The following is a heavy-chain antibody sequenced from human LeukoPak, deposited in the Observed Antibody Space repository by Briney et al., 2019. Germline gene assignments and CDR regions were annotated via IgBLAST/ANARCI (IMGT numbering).Heavy chain of an antibody. CDR2: VAYVGSYK. V-gene: IGHV3-30*18. CDR1: GFTFSNYG. D-gene: IGHD6-19*01. Sequence: PGGSLRLSCAASGFTFSNYGMQWVRQAPGEGLEWVALVAYVGSYKYYADSVKGRFTISRDNSKNTLDLQMNSLRAEDTAVYYCAKDGSAWYLDYWGQGTLVTVSS. CDR3: AKDGSAWYLDY. J-gene: IGHJ4*02.